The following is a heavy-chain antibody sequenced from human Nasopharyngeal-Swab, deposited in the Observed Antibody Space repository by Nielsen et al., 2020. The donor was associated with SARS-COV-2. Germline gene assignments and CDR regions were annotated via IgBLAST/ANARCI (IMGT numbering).Heavy chain of an antibody. J-gene: IGHJ3*02. CDR3: ARDTGAFDI. V-gene: IGHV3-21*01. CDR2: ISSSSSFI. D-gene: IGHD3-10*01. Sequence: GGSLRLSCEGSGFTFGNYNVNWVRQAPGKGLEWVSSISSSSSFIYYADSVKGRFTISRDNAQKSLSLQMNSLRAEDTGVYFCARDTGAFDIWGQGTMVTVSS. CDR1: GFTFGNYN.